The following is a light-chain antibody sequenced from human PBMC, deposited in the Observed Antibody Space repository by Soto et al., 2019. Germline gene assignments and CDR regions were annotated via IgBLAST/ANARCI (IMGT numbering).Light chain of an antibody. CDR1: SSNVGSNT. CDR3: ATWDDSLSAYV. J-gene: IGLJ1*01. CDR2: GNN. V-gene: IGLV1-44*01. Sequence: QSVLTQPPSTSGTPGQRVTISCSGSSSNVGSNTVSWYQQLPGAAPKLLIYGNNQRPSGVPDRFSVSKSGTSASLAISGLQSEEEGDYYCATWDDSLSAYVFGTGTKLTVL.